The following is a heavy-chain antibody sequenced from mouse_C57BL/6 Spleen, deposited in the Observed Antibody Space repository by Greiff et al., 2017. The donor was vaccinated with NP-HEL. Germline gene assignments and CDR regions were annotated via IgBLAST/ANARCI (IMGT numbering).Heavy chain of an antibody. J-gene: IGHJ2*01. CDR2: ISDGGSYT. V-gene: IGHV5-4*03. CDR3: ARNYYGSSYESFDY. Sequence: EVKLVESGGGLVKPGGSLKLSCAASGFTFSSYAMSWVRQTPEKRLEWVATISDGGSYTYYPDNVKGRFTISRDNAKNNLYLQMSHLKSEDTAMYYCARNYYGSSYESFDYWGQGTTLTVSS. D-gene: IGHD1-1*01. CDR1: GFTFSSYA.